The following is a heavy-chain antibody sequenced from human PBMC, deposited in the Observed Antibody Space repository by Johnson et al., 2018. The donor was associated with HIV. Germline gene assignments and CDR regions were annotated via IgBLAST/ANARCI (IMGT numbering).Heavy chain of an antibody. V-gene: IGHV3-20*04. CDR2: INWIGDST. J-gene: IGHJ3*02. D-gene: IGHD3-22*01. CDR3: AREGHYDSRLGAFDI. CDR1: GFGFSRYV. Sequence: VQLVESGGGVVQPGRSLRASCAASGFGFSRYVMHWVRQSPGKGLEWVSGINWIGDSTRYADSVKGRFTISRDNAKNSLYLQMNSLRAEDTAFYYCAREGHYDSRLGAFDIWGQGTMVTVSS.